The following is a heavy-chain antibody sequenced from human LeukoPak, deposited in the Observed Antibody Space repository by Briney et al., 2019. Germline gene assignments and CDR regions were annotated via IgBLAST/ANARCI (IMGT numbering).Heavy chain of an antibody. CDR2: IYPGDSDT. CDR3: ARPPSIVDSSGYTSDY. D-gene: IGHD3-22*01. CDR1: GYSFTSYW. Sequence: GESLKISCKGSGYSFTSYWIGWVRQMPGKGLEWMGIIYPGDSDTRYSPSFQGQVTISADKSISTAYLQWSSLKASDTAMYYCARPPSIVDSSGYTSDYWGQGTLVTVSS. V-gene: IGHV5-51*01. J-gene: IGHJ4*02.